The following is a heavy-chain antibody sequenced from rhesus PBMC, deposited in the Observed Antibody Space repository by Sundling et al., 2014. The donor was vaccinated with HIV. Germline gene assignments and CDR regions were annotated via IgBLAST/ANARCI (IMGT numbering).Heavy chain of an antibody. CDR2: IYGNSAST. Sequence: QVQLQESGPGLVKPSETLSLTCAVSGGSISSGYGWSWIRQPPGKGLEWIGSIYGNSASTYYNPSLKSRVSILIDISKSQFSLKVASVTAAATAVYYCARVILAGTLFDYWGQGVLVTVSS. V-gene: IGHV4-143*01. CDR1: GGSISSGYG. D-gene: IGHD1-1-1*01. CDR3: ARVILAGTLFDY. J-gene: IGHJ4*01.